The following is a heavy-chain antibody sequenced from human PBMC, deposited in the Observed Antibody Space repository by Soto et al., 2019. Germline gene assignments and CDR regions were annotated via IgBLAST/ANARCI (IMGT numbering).Heavy chain of an antibody. J-gene: IGHJ4*02. V-gene: IGHV3-48*02. CDR1: GFTFSSYS. CDR3: ARLNGYYDSSGSSLDY. D-gene: IGHD3-22*01. Sequence: EVQLVESGGGLVQPGGSLRLSCAASGFTFSSYSMNWVRQAPGKGLEWVSYISSSSSTIYYADSVKGRFTLSRDNAKNSLYLQMNSLRDEDTAVYYCARLNGYYDSSGSSLDYWGQGTLVTVSS. CDR2: ISSSSSTI.